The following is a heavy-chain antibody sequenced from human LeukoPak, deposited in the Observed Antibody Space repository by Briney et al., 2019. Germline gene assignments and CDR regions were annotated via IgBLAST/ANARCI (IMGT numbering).Heavy chain of an antibody. V-gene: IGHV3-48*02. CDR1: GFTFSSYN. Sequence: GGSLRLSCAASGFTFSSYNMNWVRQAPGKGLEWVSYITGSSSTIYYADSVKGRLTISRDNAKNSLYLQMNSLRDEDTAVYYCVLLWFGEPDYWGQGTLVTVSS. D-gene: IGHD3-10*01. CDR2: ITGSSSTI. J-gene: IGHJ4*02. CDR3: VLLWFGEPDY.